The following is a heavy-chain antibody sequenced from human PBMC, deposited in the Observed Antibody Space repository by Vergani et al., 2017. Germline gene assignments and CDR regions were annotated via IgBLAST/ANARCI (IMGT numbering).Heavy chain of an antibody. CDR1: GGTFSSYA. D-gene: IGHD4-17*01. CDR2: IIPIFSTA. CDR3: ARGPATVTTRQIYNWFDP. J-gene: IGHJ5*02. V-gene: IGHV1-69*01. Sequence: QVQLVQSGAEVKKPGSSVKVSCKASGGTFSSYAISWVRQAPGQGLEWMGGIIPIFSTANYAQKFQGRVTITADESTSTAYMELSSLRSEDTAVYYCARGPATVTTRQIYNWFDPWGQGTLVTVSS.